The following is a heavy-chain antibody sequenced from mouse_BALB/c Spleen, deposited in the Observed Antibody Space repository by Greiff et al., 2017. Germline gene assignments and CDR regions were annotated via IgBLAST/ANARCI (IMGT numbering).Heavy chain of an antibody. CDR3: AGWGYYRYDERGYYFDY. CDR1: GYSITSDYA. D-gene: IGHD2-14*01. Sequence: EVKLQESGPGLVKPSQSLSLTCTVTGYSITSDYAWNWIRQFPGNQLEWMGYISYSGSTSYNPSLKSRISITRDTSKNQFFLQLNSVTTEDTATYYCAGWGYYRYDERGYYFDYWGQGTTLTVSS. J-gene: IGHJ2*01. CDR2: ISYSGST. V-gene: IGHV3-2*02.